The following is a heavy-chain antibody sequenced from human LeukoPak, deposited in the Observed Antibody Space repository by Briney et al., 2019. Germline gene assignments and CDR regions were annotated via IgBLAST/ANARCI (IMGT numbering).Heavy chain of an antibody. J-gene: IGHJ3*02. CDR1: GGSINLYY. CDR2: ISYTGGET. V-gene: IGHV4-59*08. Sequence: ASETLSLTCTVSGGSINLYYWSWLRQPPGKGLEWIGYISYTGGETNYNPSLKSRLTISVDTSKNQFSLMLTSVTAADTAVYYRARQPGGTAAFDIWAQGTMVTVSS. D-gene: IGHD1-14*01. CDR3: ARQPGGTAAFDI.